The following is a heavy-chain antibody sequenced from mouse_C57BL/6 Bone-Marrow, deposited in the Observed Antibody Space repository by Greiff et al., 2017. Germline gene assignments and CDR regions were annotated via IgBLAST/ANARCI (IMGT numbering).Heavy chain of an antibody. CDR1: GYTFTSYW. J-gene: IGHJ3*01. CDR2: IHPSSGST. Sequence: QVQLQQPGAELVKPGASVKLSCKASGYTFTSYWMHWVKQRPGQGLEWIGMIHPSSGSTNYNEKFKSKATLTVDKSSSTAYMQLSSLTSEDSAVYYCARTGIYNSNFWFDYWGQGTLVTVSA. V-gene: IGHV1-64*01. D-gene: IGHD2-5*01. CDR3: ARTGIYNSNFWFDY.